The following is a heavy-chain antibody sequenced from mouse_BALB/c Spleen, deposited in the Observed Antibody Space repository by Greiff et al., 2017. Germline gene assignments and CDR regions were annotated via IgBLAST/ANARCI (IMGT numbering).Heavy chain of an antibody. V-gene: IGHV1-31*01. CDR3: ARYDYDVGGFDY. D-gene: IGHD2-4*01. J-gene: IGHJ2*01. Sequence: VQLQQSGPELVKPGASVKISCKASGYSFTGYYMHWVKQSHVKSLEWIGRINPYNGATSYNQNFKDKASLTVDKSSSTAYMELHSLTSEDSAVYYCARYDYDVGGFDYWGQGTTLTVSS. CDR2: INPYNGAT. CDR1: GYSFTGYY.